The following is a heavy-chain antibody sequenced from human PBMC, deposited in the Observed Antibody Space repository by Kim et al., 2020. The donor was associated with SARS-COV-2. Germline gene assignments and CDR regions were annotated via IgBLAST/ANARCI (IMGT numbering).Heavy chain of an antibody. Sequence: KSRFTISRDNAKNSLYLQMNSLRAEDTALYYCAKEDGVITHYYYYYGMDVCGQGTTVTVSS. D-gene: IGHD2-21*01. J-gene: IGHJ6*02. V-gene: IGHV3-9*01. CDR3: AKEDGVITHYYYYYGMDV.